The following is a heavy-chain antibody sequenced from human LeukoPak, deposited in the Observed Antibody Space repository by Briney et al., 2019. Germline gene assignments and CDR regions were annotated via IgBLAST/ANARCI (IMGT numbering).Heavy chain of an antibody. CDR3: ARQTPNYYDSSGYRVGREHDY. CDR2: IYYSGST. J-gene: IGHJ4*02. CDR1: GGSISSSSYY. D-gene: IGHD3-22*01. Sequence: SETLSLTCTVFGGSISSSSYYWGWIRQPPGKGLEWIGSIYYSGSTYYNPSLKSRVTISVDTSKNQFSLKLSSVTAADTAVYYCARQTPNYYDSSGYRVGREHDYWGQGTLVTVSS. V-gene: IGHV4-39*01.